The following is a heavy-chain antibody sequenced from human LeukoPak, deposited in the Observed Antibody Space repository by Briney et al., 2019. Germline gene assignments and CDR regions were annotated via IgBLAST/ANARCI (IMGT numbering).Heavy chain of an antibody. J-gene: IGHJ3*02. CDR1: GYTFTGYY. V-gene: IGHV1-2*02. D-gene: IGHD1-7*01. CDR3: ARELGTGNTGRRAFDI. CDR2: INPNSGGT. Sequence: GASVKVSCKASGYTFTGYYMHWVRQAPGQGLEGMGGINPNSGGTNYAQKFQGRVTMTRDTSISTAYMELSRLRSDDTAVYYCARELGTGNTGRRAFDIWGQGTMVTVSS.